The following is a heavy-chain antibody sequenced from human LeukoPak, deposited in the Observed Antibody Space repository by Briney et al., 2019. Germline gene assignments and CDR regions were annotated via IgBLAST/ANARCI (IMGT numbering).Heavy chain of an antibody. CDR2: ISSSGSTI. D-gene: IGHD3-16*02. CDR3: ARNVTAVIACIDH. Sequence: PGGSLRLSCAASGFTFSSYEMNWVRQAPGKGLEWVSYISSSGSTIYYADSVKGRFTISRDNAKNSLYLQMKILRAEDTVYYCWARNVTAVIACIDHWGQGTLVTVSS. CDR1: GFTFSSYE. V-gene: IGHV3-48*03. J-gene: IGHJ5*02.